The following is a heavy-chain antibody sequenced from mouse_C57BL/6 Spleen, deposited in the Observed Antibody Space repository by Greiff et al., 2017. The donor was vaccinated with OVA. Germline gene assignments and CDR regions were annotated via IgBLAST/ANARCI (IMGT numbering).Heavy chain of an antibody. J-gene: IGHJ1*03. CDR1: GYTFTSYW. CDR3: ARTSTEYFDV. CDR2: IDPSDSYT. V-gene: IGHV1-50*01. Sequence: VQLQQPGAELVKPGASVKLSCKASGYTFTSYWMQWVKQRPGQGLEWIGEIDPSDSYTNYNQKFKGKATLTVDTSSSTAYMQLSSLTSEDSAVYYCARTSTEYFDVWGTGTTVTVSS.